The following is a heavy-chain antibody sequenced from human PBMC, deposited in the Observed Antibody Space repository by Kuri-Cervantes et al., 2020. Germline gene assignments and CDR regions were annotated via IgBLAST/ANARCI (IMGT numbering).Heavy chain of an antibody. CDR1: GFTFSSYA. CDR2: IRSPSYNGAT. V-gene: IGHV3-49*04. CDR3: TRARISAVRGQPYFDS. J-gene: IGHJ4*02. Sequence: GGSLRLSCAASGFTFSSYAMHWVRQAPGRGLEWVGFIRSPSYNGATEYAASVEGRFSISRDDSKGIAYLQMNSLKIEDTAVYYCTRARISAVRGQPYFDSWGQGTLVTVSS. D-gene: IGHD3-10*01.